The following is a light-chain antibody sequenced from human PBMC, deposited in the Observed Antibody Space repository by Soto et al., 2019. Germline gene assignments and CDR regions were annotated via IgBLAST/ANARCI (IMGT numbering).Light chain of an antibody. CDR3: QQRSNWPIT. V-gene: IGKV3-11*01. Sequence: NVLTQSPATLSLSPGEEVTLSCRASQGVEYLAWYQQRPGQAPRLLIYNGSNRAPGVAARFSASGSATDFTLTISSLEAEDSAVYYCQQRSNWPITFGQGTRLEIK. CDR2: NGS. J-gene: IGKJ5*01. CDR1: QGVEY.